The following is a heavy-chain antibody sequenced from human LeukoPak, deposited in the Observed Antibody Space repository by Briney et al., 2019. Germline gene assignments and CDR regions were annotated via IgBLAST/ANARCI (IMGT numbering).Heavy chain of an antibody. CDR2: ITSSGSMM. CDR3: ARVSGYCSSTSCYPYYFDY. Sequence: PGGSLSLSCAAPGLIFSGYYMGWIRQAPGKGLEWVSYITSSGSMMYYADSVKGRFTISRDNAKNSLYVQMDSLRAEDMAIYYCARVSGYCSSTSCYPYYFDYWGQGTLVTVSS. CDR1: GLIFSGYY. D-gene: IGHD2-2*01. V-gene: IGHV3-11*01. J-gene: IGHJ4*02.